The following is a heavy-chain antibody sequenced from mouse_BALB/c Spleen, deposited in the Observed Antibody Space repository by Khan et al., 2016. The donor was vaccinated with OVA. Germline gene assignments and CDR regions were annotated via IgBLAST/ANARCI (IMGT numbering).Heavy chain of an antibody. D-gene: IGHD1-2*01. J-gene: IGHJ1*01. CDR3: ARGDYYGAYWDFDG. Sequence: QIQLVQSGPELKKPGETVKISCKASGYTFTNYGMNWVKQAPGKGLKWMGWINTYTGEPTYADDFKGRFAFSLETSASTAYLQINNLKNEDTATYFCARGDYYGAYWDFDGWGAGTTVTVSS. CDR2: INTYTGEP. CDR1: GYTFTNYG. V-gene: IGHV9-3-1*01.